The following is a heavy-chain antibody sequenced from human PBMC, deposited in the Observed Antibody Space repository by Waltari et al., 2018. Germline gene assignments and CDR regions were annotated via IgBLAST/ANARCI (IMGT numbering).Heavy chain of an antibody. CDR1: GFTCSSDG. CDR3: AKDQAVYYNSSGSDY. D-gene: IGHD3-22*01. J-gene: IGHJ4*02. V-gene: IGHV3-33*03. Sequence: QVKLVESGGGVVQPGRSMRLSCAASGFTCSSDGMHWVRQAPGKGLEWVAVIWYNGSKKYYADSVKGRFTISRDNSKNTLYLQMKSLRAEDTAIYYCAKDQAVYYNSSGSDYWGQGTLVTVSS. CDR2: IWYNGSKK.